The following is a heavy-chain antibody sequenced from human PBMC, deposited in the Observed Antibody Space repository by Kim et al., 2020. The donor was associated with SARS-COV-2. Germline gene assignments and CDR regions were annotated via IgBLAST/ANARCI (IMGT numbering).Heavy chain of an antibody. Sequence: ASVKVSCKASGYTFTGYYMHWVRQAPGQGLEWMGWINPNSGGTNYAQKFQGRVTMTRDKSISTAYMELSRLRSDDTAVYYCARVGYCSGGSCYSGALGGMDVWGQGTTVTVSS. V-gene: IGHV1-2*02. J-gene: IGHJ6*02. CDR3: ARVGYCSGGSCYSGALGGMDV. D-gene: IGHD2-15*01. CDR1: GYTFTGYY. CDR2: INPNSGGT.